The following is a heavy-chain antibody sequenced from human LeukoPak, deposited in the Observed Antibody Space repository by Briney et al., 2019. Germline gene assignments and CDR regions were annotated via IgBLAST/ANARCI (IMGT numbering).Heavy chain of an antibody. CDR1: GGSISSGDYH. D-gene: IGHD3-22*01. CDR2: IYYSGST. V-gene: IGHV4-30-4*01. J-gene: IGHJ4*02. Sequence: SETLSLTCIVSGGSISSGDYHWSWIRQPPGKGLEWIGYIYYSGSTYYNPSLKSRITMSVDTSKNQFSLKLSSVTAADTAVYYCATHSSSYSYFDYWGQGTLVTVSS. CDR3: ATHSSSYSYFDY.